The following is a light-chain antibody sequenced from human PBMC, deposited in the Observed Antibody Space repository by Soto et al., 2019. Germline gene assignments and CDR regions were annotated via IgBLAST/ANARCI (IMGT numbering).Light chain of an antibody. J-gene: IGKJ5*01. Sequence: AIQLTQSPSSLSASVGDRVTITSRASQGISSALAWYQQKPGEAPNLLIYDASSLESGVPSRFSGSGSGTDFILTISSLQPEDFATYYCQQFHSYPITFGQGTRLEIK. CDR2: DAS. V-gene: IGKV1-13*02. CDR3: QQFHSYPIT. CDR1: QGISSA.